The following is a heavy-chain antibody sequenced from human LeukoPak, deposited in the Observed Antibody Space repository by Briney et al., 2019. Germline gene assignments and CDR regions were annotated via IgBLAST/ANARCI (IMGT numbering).Heavy chain of an antibody. J-gene: IGHJ6*02. CDR3: ARGGTVVVSGGYYYGMDV. CDR1: GYTFTSYY. D-gene: IGHD3-22*01. V-gene: IGHV1-46*01. Sequence: ASVKVSCKASGYTFTSYYMHWVRQAPGQGLEWMGIINPSGGSTSNEQKFQGRVTMTRDTSTSTVYMELNSLRFEDTAVYYCARGGTVVVSGGYYYGMDVWGQGTTVAVSS. CDR2: INPSGGST.